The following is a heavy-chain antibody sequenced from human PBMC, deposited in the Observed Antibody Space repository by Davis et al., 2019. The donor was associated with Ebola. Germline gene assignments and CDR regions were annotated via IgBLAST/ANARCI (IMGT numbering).Heavy chain of an antibody. CDR2: ISSTGSYI. Sequence: GESLKISCEASGFTFTTYTMNWVRQAPGKGLEWVSSISSTGSYIFYADSVKGRFTISRDNAKNSLYLQMNSLRAEDTAVYYCAREEGGGTDYGMDVWGKGTTVTVSS. J-gene: IGHJ6*04. V-gene: IGHV3-21*01. D-gene: IGHD2-8*02. CDR3: AREEGGGTDYGMDV. CDR1: GFTFTTYT.